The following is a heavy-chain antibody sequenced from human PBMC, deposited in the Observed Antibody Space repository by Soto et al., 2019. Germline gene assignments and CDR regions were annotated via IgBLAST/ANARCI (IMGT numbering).Heavy chain of an antibody. Sequence: GGSMRLSCAASGFTFSSYAMSWVRQAPGKGLEWVSAISGSGGSTYYADSVKGRFTISRDNSKNTLYLQMNSLRAEDTAVYYCAKDRTGVTTDSDAFDIWGQGTMVTVSS. CDR3: AKDRTGVTTDSDAFDI. CDR1: GFTFSSYA. D-gene: IGHD4-17*01. V-gene: IGHV3-23*01. J-gene: IGHJ3*02. CDR2: ISGSGGST.